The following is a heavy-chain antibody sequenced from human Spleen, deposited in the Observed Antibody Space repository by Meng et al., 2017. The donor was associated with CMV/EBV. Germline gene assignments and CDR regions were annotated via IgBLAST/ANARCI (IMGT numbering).Heavy chain of an antibody. V-gene: IGHV5-51*01. D-gene: IGHD3-22*01. Sequence: SGYTFTKYWIGWVRQMPGKGLEWMGFIYPDDSDTRYSPSFQGQVTISVDKSISTAYLQWGSLKASDTAIYYCARRWGDSSGYYNALHYWGQGTLVTVSS. CDR3: ARRWGDSSGYYNALHY. J-gene: IGHJ4*02. CDR2: IYPDDSDT. CDR1: GYTFTKYW.